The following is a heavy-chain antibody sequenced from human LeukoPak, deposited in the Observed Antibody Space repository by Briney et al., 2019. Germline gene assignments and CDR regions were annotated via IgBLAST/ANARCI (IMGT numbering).Heavy chain of an antibody. CDR2: IILDGTGK. D-gene: IGHD6-19*01. CDR1: GFTFSSSW. CDR3: ARLQYNSGWYGGGYYFDH. V-gene: IGHV3-7*01. Sequence: PGGSLSLSCAASGFTFSSSWMSWVRQAPGKGLEWVANIILDGTGKYYLDSVKRRFTISRDNAKNSLFLQMNSLRAEDTAVYYCARLQYNSGWYGGGYYFDHWGQGTLLSVSS. J-gene: IGHJ4*02.